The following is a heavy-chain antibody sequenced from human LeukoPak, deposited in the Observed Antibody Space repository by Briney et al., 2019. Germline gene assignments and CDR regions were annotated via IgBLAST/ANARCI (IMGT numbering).Heavy chain of an antibody. CDR3: ASMGETYYDFWSGYNPDPYGMGV. CDR1: GFTFSSYS. Sequence: GGSLRLSCAASGFTFSSYSMNWVRQAPGKGLEWVSYISSSSSTIYYADSVKGRFTISRDNAKNSLYLQMNSLRDEDTAVYYCASMGETYYDFWSGYNPDPYGMGVWGQGTTVTVSS. J-gene: IGHJ6*02. V-gene: IGHV3-48*02. D-gene: IGHD3-3*01. CDR2: ISSSSSTI.